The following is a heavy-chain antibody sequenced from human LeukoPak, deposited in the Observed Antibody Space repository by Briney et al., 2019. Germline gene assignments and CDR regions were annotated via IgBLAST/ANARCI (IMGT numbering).Heavy chain of an antibody. D-gene: IGHD3-22*01. CDR1: GYTFISYG. V-gene: IGHV1-18*04. CDR2: ISAYNGNT. Sequence: ASVKVSCKASGYTFISYGISWVGQAPGQGLEWMGWISAYNGNTDYAQKLQGRVTMTTDTSTSTAYMELRSLRSDDTAVYYCARDKRHTYYYDSGDYFRWFDPWGQGTLVTVSS. CDR3: ARDKRHTYYYDSGDYFRWFDP. J-gene: IGHJ5*02.